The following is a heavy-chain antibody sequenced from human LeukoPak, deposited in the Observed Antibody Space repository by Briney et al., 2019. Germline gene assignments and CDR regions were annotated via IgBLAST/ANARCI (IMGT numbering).Heavy chain of an antibody. CDR1: GGTFSSYA. Sequence: SVKVSCKASGGTFSSYAISWVRQAPGQGLEWMGRIIPILGIANYAQKFQGRVTITADKSTSTAYMELSSLRSEDTAVYYCARAGAVAGTYDAFDIWGQGTMVTVSS. J-gene: IGHJ3*02. D-gene: IGHD6-19*01. V-gene: IGHV1-69*04. CDR2: IIPILGIA. CDR3: ARAGAVAGTYDAFDI.